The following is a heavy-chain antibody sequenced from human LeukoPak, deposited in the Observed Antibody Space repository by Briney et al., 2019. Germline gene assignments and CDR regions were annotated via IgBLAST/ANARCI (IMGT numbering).Heavy chain of an antibody. J-gene: IGHJ4*02. D-gene: IGHD2/OR15-2a*01. CDR1: GFTLDDYG. Sequence: PGGSLRLSCAASGFTLDDYGMSWVRQAPGKGLEWVSGINWNGGSTGYADSVKGRFAISRDNAKNSLYLQMNSLRAEDTALYYCARSPGLFYYFDYWGQGTLVTVSS. CDR3: ARSPGLFYYFDY. V-gene: IGHV3-20*04. CDR2: INWNGGST.